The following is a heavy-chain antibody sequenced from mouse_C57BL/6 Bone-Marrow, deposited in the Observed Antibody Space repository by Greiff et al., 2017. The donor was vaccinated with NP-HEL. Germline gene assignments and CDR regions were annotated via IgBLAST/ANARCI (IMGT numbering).Heavy chain of an antibody. CDR1: GFTFSDYY. CDR3: AREGYSNYWYFDV. D-gene: IGHD2-5*01. CDR2: INYDGSST. V-gene: IGHV5-16*01. Sequence: EVQLVESEGGLVQPGSSMKLSCTASGFTFSDYYMAWVRQVPEKGLEWVANINYDGSSTYYLDSLKSRFIISRDNAKNILYLQMSRLKSEDTATYYCAREGYSNYWYFDVWGTGTTVTVSS. J-gene: IGHJ1*03.